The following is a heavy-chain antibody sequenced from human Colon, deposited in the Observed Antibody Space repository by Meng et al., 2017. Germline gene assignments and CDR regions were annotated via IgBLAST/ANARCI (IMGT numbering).Heavy chain of an antibody. CDR3: ATKAVAGIDDFDY. CDR1: GFTFSSYA. Sequence: QVQLGESGGGVVQPGRPLRLSCAASGFTFSSYAMHWVRQAPGKGLEWVAVISYDGSNKYYADSVKGRFTTSRDNSKNTLYLQMNSLRDEDTAVYYCATKAVAGIDDFDYWGQGTLVTVSS. J-gene: IGHJ4*02. D-gene: IGHD6-19*01. V-gene: IGHV3-30*01. CDR2: ISYDGSNK.